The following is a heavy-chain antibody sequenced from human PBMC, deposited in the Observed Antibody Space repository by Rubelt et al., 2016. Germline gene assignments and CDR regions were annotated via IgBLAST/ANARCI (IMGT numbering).Heavy chain of an antibody. CDR1: DSSMNIHS. J-gene: IGHJ5*02. V-gene: IGHV4-59*11. D-gene: IGHD6-6*01. CDR3: ARDDSTSSAGWFDP. Sequence: QVLLQESGPGLVKPSETLSLTCSISDSSMNIHSWSWFRRPPGKGLEWIGFVSASGRTNYNPPLESRVFLSMDRSKAEFYMNLKSVTASETAVYYCARDDSTSSAGWFDPWGPGTLVTVSS. CDR2: VSASGRT.